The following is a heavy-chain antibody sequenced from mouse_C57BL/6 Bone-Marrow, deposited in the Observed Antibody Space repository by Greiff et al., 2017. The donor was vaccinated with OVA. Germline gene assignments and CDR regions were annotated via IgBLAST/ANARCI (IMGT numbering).Heavy chain of an antibody. CDR1: GYAFSSYW. J-gene: IGHJ3*01. D-gene: IGHD1-1*01. Sequence: VQLQESGAELVKPGASVKISCKASGYAFSSYWMNWVKQRPGKGLEWIGQIYPGDGDTNYNGKFKGKATLTADKSSSTAYMQLSSLTSEDSAVYFCARGEEYYYGSSPFAYWGQGTLVTVSA. V-gene: IGHV1-80*01. CDR3: ARGEEYYYGSSPFAY. CDR2: IYPGDGDT.